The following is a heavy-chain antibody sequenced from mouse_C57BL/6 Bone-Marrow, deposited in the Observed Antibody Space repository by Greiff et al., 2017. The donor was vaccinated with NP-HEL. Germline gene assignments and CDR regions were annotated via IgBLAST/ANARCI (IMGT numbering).Heavy chain of an antibody. Sequence: VKLMESGPGLVAPSQSLSITCTVSGFSLTSYGVSWVRQPPGKGLEWLGVIWGDGSTNYHSALISRLSISKDNSKSQVFIKLNSLQTDDTATYYCEERAQALLCAFWAQGSLLSVSA. V-gene: IGHV2-3*01. CDR1: GFSLTSYG. CDR2: IWGDGST. J-gene: IGHJ3*01. CDR3: EERAQALLCAF. D-gene: IGHD3-2*02.